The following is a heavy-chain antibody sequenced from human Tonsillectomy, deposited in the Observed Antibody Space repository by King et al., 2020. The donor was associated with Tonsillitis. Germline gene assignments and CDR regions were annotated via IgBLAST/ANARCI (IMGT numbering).Heavy chain of an antibody. J-gene: IGHJ6*02. D-gene: IGHD2-2*01. CDR3: AKVLGQVVVVPYGMAV. Sequence: VQLVESGGGVVQPGRSLRLSCAASGFTFSSYGMHWVRQAPGKGLEWVAVISYDGSNKYYADSVKGRFTISRDNSKNTLYLQMNSLRAEDTAVYYCAKVLGQVVVVPYGMAVWGQGTTVTVSS. CDR2: ISYDGSNK. CDR1: GFTFSSYG. V-gene: IGHV3-30*18.